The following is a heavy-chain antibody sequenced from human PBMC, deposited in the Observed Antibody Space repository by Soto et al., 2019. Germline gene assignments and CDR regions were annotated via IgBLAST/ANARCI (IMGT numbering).Heavy chain of an antibody. CDR1: GGSISSYY. V-gene: IGHV4-59*01. Sequence: ASETLSLTCTVSGGSISSYYWSWIRQPPGKGLEWIGYIYYSGSTNYDPSLKSRVTISVDTSKNQFSLKLSSVTAADTAVYYCARVGQWEHYYYGMDVWGQGTTVTVSS. J-gene: IGHJ6*02. CDR2: IYYSGST. D-gene: IGHD1-26*01. CDR3: ARVGQWEHYYYGMDV.